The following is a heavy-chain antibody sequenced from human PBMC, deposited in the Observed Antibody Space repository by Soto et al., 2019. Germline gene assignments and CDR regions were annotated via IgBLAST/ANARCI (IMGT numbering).Heavy chain of an antibody. J-gene: IGHJ3*01. CDR3: ARWAFATNDWYFGALDL. CDR1: GYTFSNFG. V-gene: IGHV1-18*04. CDR2: ISTSDGNT. Sequence: QIQLVQSGPEVKKPGASVRVSCKTSGYTFSNFGISWVRQAPGQGPEWMGWISTSDGNTNYDQRLPDRVTMTVDTSTTTAYMELRSLTFDDTAVYYCARWAFATNDWYFGALDLWGQGTLVTVSS. D-gene: IGHD2-21*01.